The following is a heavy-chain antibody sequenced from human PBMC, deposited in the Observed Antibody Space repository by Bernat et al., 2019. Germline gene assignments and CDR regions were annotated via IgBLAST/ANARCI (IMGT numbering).Heavy chain of an antibody. V-gene: IGHV3-48*03. J-gene: IGHJ3*02. D-gene: IGHD4-17*01. CDR1: GFTFSSYE. CDR2: ISSSGSTI. Sequence: EVQLVESGGGLVQPGGSLRLSCAASGFTFSSYEMNWVRQAPGKGLEWFSYISSSGSTIYYADSVKGLFTISRDNAKNSLYLQMNSLRAEDTAVYYCARALRRVPDAFDIWGQGTMVTVSS. CDR3: ARALRRVPDAFDI.